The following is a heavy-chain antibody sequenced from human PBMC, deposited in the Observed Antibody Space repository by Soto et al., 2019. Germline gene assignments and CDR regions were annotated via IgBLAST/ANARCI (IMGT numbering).Heavy chain of an antibody. D-gene: IGHD2-2*01. Sequence: ASVKVSCKASGYTFISYYMHWVRQAPGQGLEWMGIINPSGGSTSYAQKFQGRVTMTRDTSTSTVYMELSSLRSEDTAVYYCARGCISTSCPYYYGMDVWGQGTTVTVSS. CDR2: INPSGGST. CDR3: ARGCISTSCPYYYGMDV. J-gene: IGHJ6*02. V-gene: IGHV1-46*01. CDR1: GYTFISYY.